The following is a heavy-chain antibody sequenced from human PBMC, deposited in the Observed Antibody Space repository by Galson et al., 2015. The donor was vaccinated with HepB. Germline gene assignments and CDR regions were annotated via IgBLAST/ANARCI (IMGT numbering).Heavy chain of an antibody. D-gene: IGHD2-2*01. J-gene: IGHJ4*02. V-gene: IGHV3-7*01. CDR2: IKQDGSEK. CDR3: ARDDVLGSTRRGGEY. Sequence: SLRLSCAASGFSFSSYWMTWVRQAPGKGLEWVANIKQDGSEKYYVDSVKGRFTISRDNAKNSLYLQMNSLRGEDTAVYYCARDDVLGSTRRGGEYWGQGTLVTVSS. CDR1: GFSFSSYW.